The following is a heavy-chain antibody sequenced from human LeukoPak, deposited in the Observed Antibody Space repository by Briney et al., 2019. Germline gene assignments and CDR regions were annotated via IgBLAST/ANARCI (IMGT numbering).Heavy chain of an antibody. V-gene: IGHV4-59*08. D-gene: IGHD2-15*01. J-gene: IGHJ6*02. Sequence: PETLSLTCTVSGGSISGYFWSCIRQPPGKGLEFIGYIYYNGATLYSPSLKSRVTMSVDTSKNQFSLKLSSVTAADTAVYYCARHDPVGYYQHGMDVWGQGTTVTVSS. CDR1: GGSISGYF. CDR3: ARHDPVGYYQHGMDV. CDR2: IYYNGAT.